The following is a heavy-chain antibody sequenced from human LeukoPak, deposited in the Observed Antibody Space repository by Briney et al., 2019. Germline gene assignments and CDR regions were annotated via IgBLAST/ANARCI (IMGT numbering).Heavy chain of an antibody. J-gene: IGHJ4*02. Sequence: SETLSLTCAIGSVSGYYWNWIRQPPGKGLEWIGEINHSGSTNYNPSLKSRVTISIDTSKNQFSLKLRSVTAADTAVYYCAREGYASGWNDYWGQGTLVTVSS. D-gene: IGHD6-19*01. V-gene: IGHV4-34*01. CDR3: AREGYASGWNDY. CDR1: GSVSGYY. CDR2: INHSGST.